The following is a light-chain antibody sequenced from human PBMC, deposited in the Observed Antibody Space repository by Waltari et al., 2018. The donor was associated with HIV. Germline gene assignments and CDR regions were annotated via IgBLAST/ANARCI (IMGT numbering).Light chain of an antibody. J-gene: IGKJ3*01. CDR2: GAS. Sequence: ATLSVYPGERATLSCRASQSVSSNLAWYQQKPGQAPRLLIYGASTRATGIPARFSGSGSGTEFTLTISSLQSEDFAVYYCQQYNNWPPLFTFGPGTKVDIK. V-gene: IGKV3-15*01. CDR1: QSVSSN. CDR3: QQYNNWPPLFT.